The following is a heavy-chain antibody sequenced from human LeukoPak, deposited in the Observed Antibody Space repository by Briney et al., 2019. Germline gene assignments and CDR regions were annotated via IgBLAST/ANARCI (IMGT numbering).Heavy chain of an antibody. D-gene: IGHD1-26*01. V-gene: IGHV1-46*01. CDR2: INPSGGST. J-gene: IGHJ4*02. Sequence: ASVKVSCKASGGTFSSNTISWVRQAPGQGLEWMGIINPSGGSTIYAQKFQGRVTMTRDMSTSTVYMELSSLRSEDTAVYYCARVSSWERWEQLPADYWGQGTLVTVSS. CDR3: ARVSSWERWEQLPADY. CDR1: GGTFSSNT.